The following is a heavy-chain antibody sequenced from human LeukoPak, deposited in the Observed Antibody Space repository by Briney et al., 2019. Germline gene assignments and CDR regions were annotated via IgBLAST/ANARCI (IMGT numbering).Heavy chain of an antibody. Sequence: ASVKVSCKASGYTFTSYSISWVRQAPGQGLEWMGWISAYNGNTNYAQKLQGRVTMTTDTSTSTAYMELRSLRSDDTAVYYCARDNVAAYYFDYWGQGTLVTVSS. CDR3: ARDNVAAYYFDY. D-gene: IGHD6-19*01. CDR2: ISAYNGNT. CDR1: GYTFTSYS. V-gene: IGHV1-18*01. J-gene: IGHJ4*02.